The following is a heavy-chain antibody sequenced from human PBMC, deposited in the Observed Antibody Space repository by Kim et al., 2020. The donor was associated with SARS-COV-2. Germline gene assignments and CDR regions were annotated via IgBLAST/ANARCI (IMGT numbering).Heavy chain of an antibody. J-gene: IGHJ5*01. CDR3: SRDGRSLTADS. V-gene: IGHV3-7*01. Sequence: GGSLRLSCAASGFTFSDYWMNWVRQAPGKGLEWVGNIKPDGSDKYYVDSVKGRFTISRDNAKNLLYLQMNSLRAEDTALYYCSRDGRSLTADSWGQGTRV. CDR2: IKPDGSDK. CDR1: GFTFSDYW. D-gene: IGHD2-15*01.